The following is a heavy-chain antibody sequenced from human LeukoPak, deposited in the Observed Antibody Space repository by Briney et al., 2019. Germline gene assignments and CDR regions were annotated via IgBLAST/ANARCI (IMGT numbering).Heavy chain of an antibody. J-gene: IGHJ4*02. CDR2: INEDGSEQ. D-gene: IGHD3-22*01. CDR1: GFTFSKTW. Sequence: GGSLRLSCAAAGFTFSKTWMSWVRQAPGKGLAWVASINEDGSEQRYADSVKGRFTISRDNAKNSLYLQMNSLRAEDTAVYYCARIDYYDSSGLFDYWGQGTLVTVSS. V-gene: IGHV3-7*01. CDR3: ARIDYYDSSGLFDY.